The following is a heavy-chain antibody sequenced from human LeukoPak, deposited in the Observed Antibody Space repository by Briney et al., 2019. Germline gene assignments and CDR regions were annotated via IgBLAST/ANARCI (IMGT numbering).Heavy chain of an antibody. CDR2: VYRSGQT. CDR1: GGSISSSNW. Sequence: PSETLSLTCAVSGGSISSSNWWSWVRQPPGKGLEWIGSVYRSGQTYYNPSLKSRVTISADTSKNQFSLKLNSVTAADTAVYYCSRESGGTTISRWGQGTLVTVSS. CDR3: SRESGGTTISR. D-gene: IGHD1-1*01. V-gene: IGHV4-4*02. J-gene: IGHJ4*02.